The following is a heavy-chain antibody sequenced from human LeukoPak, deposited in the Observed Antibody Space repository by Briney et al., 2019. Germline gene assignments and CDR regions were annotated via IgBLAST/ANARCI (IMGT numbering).Heavy chain of an antibody. V-gene: IGHV3-49*04. CDR2: IRSKAYGGTT. D-gene: IGHD1-26*01. CDR3: TRGRRATHDY. Sequence: GGSLRLSCAASGFTFSSYGMRWVRQAPGKGLEWVGFIRSKAYGGTTEYAASVKGRFTISRDDSKSIAYLQMNSLKTEDTAVYYCTRGRRATHDYWGQGTLVTVSS. J-gene: IGHJ4*02. CDR1: GFTFSSYG.